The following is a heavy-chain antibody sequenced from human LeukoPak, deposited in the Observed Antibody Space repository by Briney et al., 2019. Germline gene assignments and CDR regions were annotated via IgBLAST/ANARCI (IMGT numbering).Heavy chain of an antibody. J-gene: IGHJ5*02. Sequence: EASVKVSCKASGYTFTSYGISWVRQAPGQGLEWMGWISAYNGNTNYAQKLQGRVTMTTDTSTSTAYMELRSLRSDDTAVYYCARDQSSTWGGYNWFDPWGQGTLVTVSS. CDR1: GYTFTSYG. D-gene: IGHD2-2*01. CDR3: ARDQSSTWGGYNWFDP. V-gene: IGHV1-18*01. CDR2: ISAYNGNT.